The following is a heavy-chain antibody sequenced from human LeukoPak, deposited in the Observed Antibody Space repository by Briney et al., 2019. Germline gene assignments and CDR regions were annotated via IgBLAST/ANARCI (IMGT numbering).Heavy chain of an antibody. D-gene: IGHD3-3*01. J-gene: IGHJ5*02. V-gene: IGHV3-30*02. CDR2: IRYDGSNK. CDR1: GFTFSSYG. CDR3: AKAQRFLEWLSPSDNWFDP. Sequence: PGGSLRLSCAASGFTFSSYGMHWVRQAPGKGLEWVAFIRYDGSNKYYADSVKGRFTISRDNSKNTLYLQMNSLRAEDTAVYYCAKAQRFLEWLSPSDNWFDPWGQGTLVTVSS.